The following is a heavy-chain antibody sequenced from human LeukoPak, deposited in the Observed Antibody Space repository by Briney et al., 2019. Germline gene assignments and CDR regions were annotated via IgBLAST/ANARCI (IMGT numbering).Heavy chain of an antibody. V-gene: IGHV5-51*01. CDR1: GYTFTNYW. J-gene: IGHJ6*03. Sequence: GESLKISCKASGYTFTNYWIGWVRQMPGKGLEWMGIIYPEDSDTKYSPSFQGQVTISVDESTSTASLQWSSLKASDTAIYYCARHEVGGDSSSGYEYYYYMDVWGKGTAVTVSS. CDR2: IYPEDSDT. D-gene: IGHD3-3*01. CDR3: ARHEVGGDSSSGYEYYYYMDV.